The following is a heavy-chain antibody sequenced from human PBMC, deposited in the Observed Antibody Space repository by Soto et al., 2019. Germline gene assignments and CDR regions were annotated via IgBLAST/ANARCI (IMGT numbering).Heavy chain of an antibody. CDR3: ARDHLGIAAGDFDL. D-gene: IGHD6-19*01. Sequence: GSLSVSSAASGFSFDTYNMNCVRQAPGKGLEWVSSISSGRPDIFYADSVRGRFTISRDDAKKSLFLQMNSLRADDTAVYYCARDHLGIAAGDFDLWGQGTLVTVSS. J-gene: IGHJ4*02. V-gene: IGHV3-21*01. CDR1: GFSFDTYN. CDR2: ISSGRPDI.